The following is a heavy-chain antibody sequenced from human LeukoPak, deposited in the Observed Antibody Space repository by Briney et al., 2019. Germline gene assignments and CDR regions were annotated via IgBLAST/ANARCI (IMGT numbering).Heavy chain of an antibody. Sequence: GRSLRLSCAAPGFTFSSYAMSWVRQAPGKGLEWVSSISGSGGTTYYADPVKGRFTISRDNSKNTLYLQMDSLRAEDTALYYCAKHNDFWSVSNWFDPWGQGTLVIVSS. D-gene: IGHD3-3*01. CDR3: AKHNDFWSVSNWFDP. CDR1: GFTFSSYA. J-gene: IGHJ5*02. CDR2: ISGSGGTT. V-gene: IGHV3-23*01.